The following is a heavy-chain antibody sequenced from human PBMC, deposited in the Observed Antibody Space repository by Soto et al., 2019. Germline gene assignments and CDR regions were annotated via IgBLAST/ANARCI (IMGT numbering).Heavy chain of an antibody. CDR1: GGSITTGGSY. CDR3: ARARFQVLYGKPYFDS. J-gene: IGHJ4*02. V-gene: IGHV4-31*03. CDR2: IYHSGNT. D-gene: IGHD2-2*02. Sequence: TSETLSLTCTVSGGSITTGGSYWSWIRQHPGKGLAWIGNIYHSGNTYYNPSLKSRLTISVDTSKNHFSLMVDSVTAADTAVYYCARARFQVLYGKPYFDSWGQGTLVTVSS.